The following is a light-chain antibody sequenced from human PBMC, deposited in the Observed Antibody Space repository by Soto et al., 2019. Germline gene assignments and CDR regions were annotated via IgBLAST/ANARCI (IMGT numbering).Light chain of an antibody. CDR1: QSPLHSKGYNY. Sequence: DIVMTQSPLSLPVTPGEPASISCRSSQSPLHSKGYNYLDWYLQKPGQSPQLLIYLGSNRASGVSDRFNGSGSGTDFTLKISRVEAEDVGVYYCMQALQTPPTFGQGTRLEIK. CDR2: LGS. CDR3: MQALQTPPT. J-gene: IGKJ5*01. V-gene: IGKV2-28*01.